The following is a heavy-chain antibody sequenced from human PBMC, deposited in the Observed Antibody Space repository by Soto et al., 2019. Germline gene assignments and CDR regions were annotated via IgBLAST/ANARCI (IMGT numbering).Heavy chain of an antibody. Sequence: QVQLVQSGAEVKKPGASVKVSCKASGDTFTDYYIHWVRQAPGQGLEWMGTVNPSGGHTTYAQHFLGRMTMTRDTSTSTRDSELTSLTSEDTAIYYCARGGHVVVVTAALDYWGQGTLVTVSS. CDR1: GDTFTDYY. V-gene: IGHV1-46*01. D-gene: IGHD2-21*02. CDR2: VNPSGGHT. J-gene: IGHJ4*02. CDR3: ARGGHVVVVTAALDY.